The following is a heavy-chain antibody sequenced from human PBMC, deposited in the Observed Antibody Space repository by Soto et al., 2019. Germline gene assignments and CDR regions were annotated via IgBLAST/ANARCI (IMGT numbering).Heavy chain of an antibody. CDR3: ARDLWGVGVHGP. D-gene: IGHD3-16*01. J-gene: IGHJ5*02. CDR2: ISTSSSTI. Sequence: GGSLRLSCAASGFTFSSYSMNWVRQAPGKGLEWVSYISTSSSTIYYADSVKGRFTISRDNAKNSLYLRMNSLRAEDTAVYYCARDLWGVGVHGPWGQGTLVNVSS. CDR1: GFTFSSYS. V-gene: IGHV3-48*01.